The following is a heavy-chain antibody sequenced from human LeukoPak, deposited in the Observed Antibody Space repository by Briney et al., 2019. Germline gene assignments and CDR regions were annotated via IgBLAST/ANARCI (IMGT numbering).Heavy chain of an antibody. CDR3: ARDLTLGDAFDI. V-gene: IGHV3-30-3*01. D-gene: IGHD3-10*01. CDR1: GFTFSSYA. CDR2: ISYDGSNK. J-gene: IGHJ3*02. Sequence: PGRSLRLSCAATGFTFSSYAMHWVRQAPGKGLEWVAVISYDGSNKYHADSVKGRFTISRDNSKNTLYLQMNSLRAEDTAVYYCARDLTLGDAFDIWGQGTMVTVSS.